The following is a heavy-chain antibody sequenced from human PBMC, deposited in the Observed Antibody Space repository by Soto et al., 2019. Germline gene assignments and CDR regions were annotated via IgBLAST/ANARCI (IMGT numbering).Heavy chain of an antibody. CDR2: ISYDGSNK. Sequence: GGSLRLSCAASGFTFSSYAMHWVRQAPGKGLEWVAVISYDGSNKYYADSVKGRFTIPRDNSKNTLYLQMNSLRAEDTAVYYCARDSPVVAATRYYYYGMDVWGQGTTVTVSS. J-gene: IGHJ6*02. V-gene: IGHV3-30-3*01. CDR1: GFTFSSYA. CDR3: ARDSPVVAATRYYYYGMDV. D-gene: IGHD2-15*01.